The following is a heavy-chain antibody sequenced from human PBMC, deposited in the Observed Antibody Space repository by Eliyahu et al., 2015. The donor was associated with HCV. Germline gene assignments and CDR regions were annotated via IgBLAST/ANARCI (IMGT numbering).Heavy chain of an antibody. V-gene: IGHV3-69-1*01. CDR2: ISCSSTI. CDR1: GFTFSDYY. D-gene: IGHD6-19*01. J-gene: IGHJ5*02. CDR3: ARDLVWWLVHYWFDP. Sequence: EVQLVESGGGXVKPGGSLRLSCAASGFTFSDYYMNWVRQAPGKGLEWVSSISCSSTIYYADSVKGRFTISRDNAKNSLYLQMNSLRAEDTAVYYCARDLVWWLVHYWFDPWGQGTLVTVSS.